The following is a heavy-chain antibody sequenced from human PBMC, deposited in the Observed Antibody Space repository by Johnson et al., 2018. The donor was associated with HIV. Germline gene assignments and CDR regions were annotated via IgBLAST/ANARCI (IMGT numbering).Heavy chain of an antibody. J-gene: IGHJ3*02. V-gene: IGHV3-30*02. CDR2: IRYDGSNK. D-gene: IGHD4-17*01. CDR1: GFTFSSYG. CDR3: AKDAYDYGDYGAFDI. Sequence: VQLVESGGGVVQPGGSLRLSCAASGFTFSSYGMHWVRQAPGKGLEWVAFIRYDGSNKYYADAVKGRFTISRDNSKNTLNLQMNSLRAEDTAVYYCAKDAYDYGDYGAFDIWGQGTMVTVSS.